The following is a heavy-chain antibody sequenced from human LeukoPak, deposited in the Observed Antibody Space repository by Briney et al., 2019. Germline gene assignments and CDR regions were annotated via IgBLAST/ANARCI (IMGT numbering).Heavy chain of an antibody. CDR1: GFTFSSYG. Sequence: GGSLRLSCAASGFTFSSYGMHWVRQAPGKGLEWVAFIRYDGSNKYYADSVKGRFTISRDNSKNTLYLQMNGLRAEDTAVYYCARENGDYKIGAFDIWGQGTMVTVSS. CDR3: ARENGDYKIGAFDI. D-gene: IGHD4-17*01. CDR2: IRYDGSNK. V-gene: IGHV3-30*02. J-gene: IGHJ3*02.